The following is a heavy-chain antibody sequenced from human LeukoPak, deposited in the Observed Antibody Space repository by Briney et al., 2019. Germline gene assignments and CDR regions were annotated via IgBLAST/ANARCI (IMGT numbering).Heavy chain of an antibody. Sequence: GVSLRLSCAASGFTFSNAWMSRVRQAPGKGLEWVANIKQDGSEKYYVDSVKGRFTISRDNAKNSLYLQMNSLRAEDTAVYYCASGVYGDFGLYWGQGTLVTVSS. CDR1: GFTFSNAW. J-gene: IGHJ4*02. CDR2: IKQDGSEK. D-gene: IGHD4-17*01. CDR3: ASGVYGDFGLY. V-gene: IGHV3-7*01.